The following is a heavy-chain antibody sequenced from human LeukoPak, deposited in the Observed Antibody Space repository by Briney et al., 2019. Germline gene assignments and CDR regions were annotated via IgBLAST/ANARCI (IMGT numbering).Heavy chain of an antibody. CDR1: GFTFSSYA. V-gene: IGHV3-23*01. CDR2: ISGSGGST. D-gene: IGHD6-13*01. J-gene: IGHJ4*02. Sequence: PGGSLRLSCAASGFTFSSYAMNWVRQAPGKGLEWVSGISGSGGSTSYADSVKGRFTISRDNAKNSLYLQMNSLRAEDTAVYYCATHGGLAAAGTLSVDYWGQGTLVTVSS. CDR3: ATHGGLAAAGTLSVDY.